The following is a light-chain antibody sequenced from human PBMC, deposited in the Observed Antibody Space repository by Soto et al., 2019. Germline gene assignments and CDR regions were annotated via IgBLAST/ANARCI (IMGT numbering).Light chain of an antibody. V-gene: IGLV2-14*01. Sequence: QSALTQPASVSGSPGQSITISCTGTSSDIGSYSYVSWYQHHPGKVPKLMIYEVSNRPPGVSDRFSGSKSGNTASLTISGLQAEDEADYYCSAYTGSSTLVFGGGTKLTVL. J-gene: IGLJ3*02. CDR1: SSDIGSYSY. CDR2: EVS. CDR3: SAYTGSSTLV.